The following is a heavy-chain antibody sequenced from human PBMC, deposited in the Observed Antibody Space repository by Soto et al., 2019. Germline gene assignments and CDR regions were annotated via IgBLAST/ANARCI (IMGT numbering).Heavy chain of an antibody. CDR3: AKEFWGVIAARPFDY. V-gene: IGHV3-30*18. CDR2: ISYDGSNK. Sequence: QVQLVESGGGVVQPGRSLRLSCAASGFTFSSYGMHWVRQAPGKGLEWVAVISYDGSNKYYADSVKGRFTISRDNSKNTLYLQMNSLRAEDTAVYYCAKEFWGVIAARPFDYWGQGTLVTVSS. J-gene: IGHJ4*02. CDR1: GFTFSSYG. D-gene: IGHD6-6*01.